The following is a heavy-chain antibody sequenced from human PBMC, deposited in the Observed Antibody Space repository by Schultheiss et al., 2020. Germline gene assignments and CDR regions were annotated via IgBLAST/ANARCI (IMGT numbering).Heavy chain of an antibody. Sequence: SQTLSLTCTVSGGSISSGGYYWSWIRQPPGKGLEWIGYIYYSGSTNYNPSLKSRVTISVDTSKNQFSLKLSSVTAADTAVYYCARIRGDNWFDPWGQGTLVTVAS. J-gene: IGHJ5*02. CDR3: ARIRGDNWFDP. CDR2: IYYSGST. V-gene: IGHV4-61*08. CDR1: GGSISSGGYY. D-gene: IGHD3-10*01.